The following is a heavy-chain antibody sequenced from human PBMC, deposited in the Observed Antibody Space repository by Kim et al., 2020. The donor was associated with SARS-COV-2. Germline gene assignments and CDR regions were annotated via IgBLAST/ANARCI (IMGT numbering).Heavy chain of an antibody. CDR2: INPNSGGT. Sequence: APVKVSCKASGYTFTGYYMHWVRQAPGQGLEWMGWINPNSGGTNYAQKFQGRVTMTRDTSISTAYMELSRLRSDDTAVYYCARDLCCGSYIRFDYWGQGTLVTVSS. J-gene: IGHJ4*02. CDR1: GYTFTGYY. CDR3: ARDLCCGSYIRFDY. V-gene: IGHV1-2*02. D-gene: IGHD1-26*01.